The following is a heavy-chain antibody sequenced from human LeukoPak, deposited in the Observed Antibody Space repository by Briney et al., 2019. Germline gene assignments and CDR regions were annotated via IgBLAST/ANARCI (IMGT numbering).Heavy chain of an antibody. CDR3: ARDANYGSGSADY. D-gene: IGHD3-10*01. V-gene: IGHV3-33*01. Sequence: GGSLRPSCAASGFTFRSYGMHWVRQAPGKGLEWVAVIWYDGSNKYYADSVKGRFTISRDNSKSTLYLQVNSLRAEDTAVYYCARDANYGSGSADYWGQGALVTVSS. J-gene: IGHJ4*02. CDR1: GFTFRSYG. CDR2: IWYDGSNK.